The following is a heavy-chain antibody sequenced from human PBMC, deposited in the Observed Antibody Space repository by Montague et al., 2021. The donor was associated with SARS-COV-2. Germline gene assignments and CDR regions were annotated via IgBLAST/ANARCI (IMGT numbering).Heavy chain of an antibody. J-gene: IGHJ4*02. CDR3: ARTGYSSGWRSFDY. CDR2: IYHSGST. V-gene: IGHV4-4*02. Sequence: SETRSLTCVVSGGSISSINWWSWVRQPPGKGLEWIGEIYHSGSTNYNPSLKSRVIISVDKSKNQFSLKLSSVTAADTAVYYCARTGYSSGWRSFDYWGQGTLVTVSS. CDR1: GGSISSINW. D-gene: IGHD6-19*01.